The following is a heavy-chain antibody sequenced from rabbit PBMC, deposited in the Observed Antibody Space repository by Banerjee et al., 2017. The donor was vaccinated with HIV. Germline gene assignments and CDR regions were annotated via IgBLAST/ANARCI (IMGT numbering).Heavy chain of an antibody. CDR3: VRDAGDVLYGYVDLNL. Sequence: QLEESGGGLVTLGGSLKLSCKASGIDFSSYGISWVRQAPGKGLEWIGYIDPIFTSAYYASWVNGRFSISRENTQNTVSLQMNSLTAADTATYFCVRDAGDVLYGYVDLNLWGPGTLVTVS. J-gene: IGHJ4*01. CDR2: IDPIFTSA. V-gene: IGHV1S7*01. CDR1: GIDFSSYG. D-gene: IGHD6-1*01.